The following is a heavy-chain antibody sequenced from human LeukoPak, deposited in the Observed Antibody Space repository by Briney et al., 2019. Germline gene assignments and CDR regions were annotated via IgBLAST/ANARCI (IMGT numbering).Heavy chain of an antibody. Sequence: SETLSLTCAVYGGSFSGYYWSWIRQPPGQGLEWIGEINHSGSTNYNPSLKSRVTISVDTSKNQFSLKLSSVTAADTAVYYCARSPSYYYMDVWGKGTTVTISS. J-gene: IGHJ6*03. CDR3: ARSPSYYYMDV. V-gene: IGHV4-34*01. CDR2: INHSGST. CDR1: GGSFSGYY.